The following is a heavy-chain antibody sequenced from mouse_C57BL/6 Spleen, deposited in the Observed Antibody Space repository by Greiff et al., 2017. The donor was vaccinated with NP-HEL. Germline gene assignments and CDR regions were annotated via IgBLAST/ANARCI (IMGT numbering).Heavy chain of an antibody. Sequence: VQLQQPGAELVKPGASVKMSCKASGYTFTSYWITWVKQRPGQGLEWIGDIYPGSGSTNYNEKFKSKATLTVDTSSSTAYMQLSSLTSEDSAVYYCARRRDSSGYWFAYWGQGTLVTVSA. CDR2: IYPGSGST. CDR1: GYTFTSYW. D-gene: IGHD3-2*02. J-gene: IGHJ3*01. V-gene: IGHV1-55*01. CDR3: ARRRDSSGYWFAY.